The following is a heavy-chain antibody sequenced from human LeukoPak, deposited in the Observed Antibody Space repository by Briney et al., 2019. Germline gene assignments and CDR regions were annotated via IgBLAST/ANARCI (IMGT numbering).Heavy chain of an antibody. D-gene: IGHD2-21*02. Sequence: SVKVSCKASGGTFSSYAISWVRQAPGQGLEWMGRIIPILGIANYAQKFQGRVTITTDKSTSTAYMELSSLRSEDTAVYYCASLLGGDSFDYWGQGTLVTVSS. CDR1: GGTFSSYA. J-gene: IGHJ4*02. CDR3: ASLLGGDSFDY. V-gene: IGHV1-69*04. CDR2: IIPILGIA.